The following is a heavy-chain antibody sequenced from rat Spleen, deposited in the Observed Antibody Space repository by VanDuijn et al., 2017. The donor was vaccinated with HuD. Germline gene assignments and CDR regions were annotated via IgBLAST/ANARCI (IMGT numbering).Heavy chain of an antibody. CDR3: ARRPIVMPTSIDY. D-gene: IGHD1-12*01. Sequence: EVQLVESGGGLVQPGRSLKLSCAASGFTFSNYGMAWVRQAPTKGLEWVATISYDGSSTYYRDSVKGRFTISRDNAKSTLYLQMDSLRSEDTATYYCARRPIVMPTSIDYWGQGVMVTVSS. V-gene: IGHV5-29*01. J-gene: IGHJ2*01. CDR2: ISYDGSST. CDR1: GFTFSNYG.